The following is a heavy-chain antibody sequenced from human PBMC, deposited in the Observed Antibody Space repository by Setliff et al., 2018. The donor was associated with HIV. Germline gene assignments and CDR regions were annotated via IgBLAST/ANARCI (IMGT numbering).Heavy chain of an antibody. D-gene: IGHD3-9*01. Sequence: GGSLRLSCAASGFRLDDYAMSWVRQAPGKGLEWVSSIDSTRTYIYYAESVKGRFTISRDNGKNSLFLQMNSLRAEDTAVYYCARARGILTGYLYFDSWGQGALVTVSS. V-gene: IGHV3-21*01. CDR1: GFRLDDYA. CDR3: ARARGILTGYLYFDS. CDR2: IDSTRTYI. J-gene: IGHJ4*02.